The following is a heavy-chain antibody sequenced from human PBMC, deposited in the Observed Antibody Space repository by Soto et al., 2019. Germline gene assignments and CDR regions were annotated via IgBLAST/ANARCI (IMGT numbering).Heavy chain of an antibody. V-gene: IGHV3-23*01. Sequence: EVQLLESGGGLVQPGGSLRLSCAAAGFTFSSYAMTWVRQAPGKGLEWVSAISYSGVSTYYADSVKGRFTISRDSSENTLSLQMNSLRVDDTAVYYCARTRGYSDYGLDYWGQGTLVTVAS. CDR1: GFTFSSYA. CDR3: ARTRGYSDYGLDY. D-gene: IGHD5-12*01. CDR2: ISYSGVST. J-gene: IGHJ4*02.